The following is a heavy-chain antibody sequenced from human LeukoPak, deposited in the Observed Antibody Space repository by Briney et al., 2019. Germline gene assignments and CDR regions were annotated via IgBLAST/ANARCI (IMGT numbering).Heavy chain of an antibody. CDR3: ARDPYTNSWPEYFHH. D-gene: IGHD6-13*01. V-gene: IGHV3-7*01. CDR1: GFTFSSYW. Sequence: GGSLRLSCAASGFTFSSYWMSWVRQAPGKGLEWVANIKQDGSEKYYVDSVKGRFTISRDNAKNSLYLQMNSLRAEDTAVCYCARDPYTNSWPEYFHHWGQGTLVTVSS. J-gene: IGHJ1*01. CDR2: IKQDGSEK.